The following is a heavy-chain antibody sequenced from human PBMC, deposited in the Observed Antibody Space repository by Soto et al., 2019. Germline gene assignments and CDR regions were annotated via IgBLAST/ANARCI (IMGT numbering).Heavy chain of an antibody. CDR1: GFTFSSYG. J-gene: IGHJ4*02. CDR3: ARDMRIYRRWDY. CDR2: IWYDGRNK. Sequence: QVQLVESGGGVVQPGRSLRLSCAASGFTFSSYGMHWVRQAPGKGLEWVAGIWYDGRNKYYADSVKGRFTISRDNPKNTLYLQMNSLMGEDKAVYYCARDMRIYRRWDYWGQGTLVTVSS. D-gene: IGHD2-15*01. V-gene: IGHV3-33*01.